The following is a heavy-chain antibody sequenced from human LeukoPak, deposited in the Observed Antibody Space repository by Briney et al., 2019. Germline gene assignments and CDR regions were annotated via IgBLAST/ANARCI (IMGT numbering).Heavy chain of an antibody. D-gene: IGHD6-13*01. Sequence: ASVKVSCKASGYTFTSYSIHWLRQAPGQRPEWMGWINAGNGDTKYSQKFQGRVTITRDTSASTVYMELSSLRSEDTAVYYCARIPEGQQPAGEDYWGQGTLVTVSS. CDR1: GYTFTSYS. CDR2: INAGNGDT. J-gene: IGHJ4*02. V-gene: IGHV1-3*01. CDR3: ARIPEGQQPAGEDY.